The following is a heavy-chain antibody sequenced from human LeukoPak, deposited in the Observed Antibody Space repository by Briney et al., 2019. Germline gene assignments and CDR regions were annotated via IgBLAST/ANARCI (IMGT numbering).Heavy chain of an antibody. CDR3: ARRMATVTDAFDI. J-gene: IGHJ3*02. V-gene: IGHV4-59*08. Sequence: PSETLSLTCNVSGDSLTGHFWSWIPQTPGRGLEWIGYVFHSGTTNYSPSLKSRVTISLDTSKKQFYLRLASVTAADTAVYYCARRMATVTDAFDIWGRGTMVSVSS. CDR2: VFHSGTT. CDR1: GDSLTGHF. D-gene: IGHD5-24*01.